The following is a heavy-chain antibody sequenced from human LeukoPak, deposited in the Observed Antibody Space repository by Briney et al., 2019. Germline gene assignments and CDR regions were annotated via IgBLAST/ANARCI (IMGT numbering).Heavy chain of an antibody. CDR3: AGDGWHGLFTY. J-gene: IGHJ4*02. V-gene: IGHV3-23*01. CDR1: GFTFSNYG. Sequence: GGSLRLSCAASGFTFSNYGMSWVRQAPGKGLEWVSAISTSGGSTYYADSVKGRFTISRDNSKNTVSLQMNSLRAEDTAVYYCAGDGWHGLFTYWGQGTLVTVSS. CDR2: ISTSGGST. D-gene: IGHD5-24*01.